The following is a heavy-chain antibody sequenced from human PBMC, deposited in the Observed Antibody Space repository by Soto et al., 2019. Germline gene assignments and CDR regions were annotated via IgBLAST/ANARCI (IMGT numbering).Heavy chain of an antibody. CDR2: IWYDGSNK. V-gene: IGHV3-33*01. CDR1: GFTFSSYG. Sequence: QVQLVESGGGVVQPGRSLRLSCAASGFTFSSYGMHWVRQAPGKGLEWVAVIWYDGSNKYYADSVKGRFTISRDNSKNTLYLQMTSLRAEDTAVYYCAREAGTTRDYYYGMDVWGQGTTVTVSS. CDR3: AREAGTTRDYYYGMDV. J-gene: IGHJ6*02. D-gene: IGHD1-1*01.